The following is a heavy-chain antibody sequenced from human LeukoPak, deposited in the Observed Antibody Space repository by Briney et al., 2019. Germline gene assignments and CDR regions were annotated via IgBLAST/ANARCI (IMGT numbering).Heavy chain of an antibody. CDR1: GGSIGSYY. D-gene: IGHD6-13*01. V-gene: IGHV4-59*01. J-gene: IGHJ4*02. Sequence: SETLSLTCTVSGGSIGSYYWHWIRQPPGKGLEWIGYICFTGSTNYNPSLKSRVTISVDTSKNQFSLKLNSVTAADTDIYYCARSTYSSSQWDYWGQGTLVTVFS. CDR3: ARSTYSSSQWDY. CDR2: ICFTGST.